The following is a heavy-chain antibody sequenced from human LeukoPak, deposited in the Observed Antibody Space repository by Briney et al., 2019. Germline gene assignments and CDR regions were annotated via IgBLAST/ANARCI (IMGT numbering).Heavy chain of an antibody. CDR1: GYTFTSYG. J-gene: IGHJ4*02. CDR2: FDPEDGET. D-gene: IGHD1-26*01. V-gene: IGHV1-24*01. CDR3: ATDLVGATYG. Sequence: ASVKVSCKASGYTFTSYGISWVRQAPGKGLEWMGGFDPEDGETIYAQKFQGRVTMTEDTSTDTAYMELSSLRSEDTAVYYCATDLVGATYGWGQGTLVTVSS.